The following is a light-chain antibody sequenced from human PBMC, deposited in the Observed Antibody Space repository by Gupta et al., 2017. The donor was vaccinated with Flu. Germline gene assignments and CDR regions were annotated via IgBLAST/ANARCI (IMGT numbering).Light chain of an antibody. CDR2: EGN. J-gene: IGLJ2*01. CDR1: SSDVGDYDY. V-gene: IGLV2-8*01. CDR3: RALAGSSVL. Sequence: QSVNISRTGTSSDVGDYDYGSREQQPPDHDHRLIIYEGNKRTSGVPDRYSGSKSGTTAALTVSGRQAEDEAYYYCRALAGSSVLFGGGTNLIVL.